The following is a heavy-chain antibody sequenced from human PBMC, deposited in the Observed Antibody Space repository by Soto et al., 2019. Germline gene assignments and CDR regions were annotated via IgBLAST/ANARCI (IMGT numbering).Heavy chain of an antibody. Sequence: GASVKVSCKASGYTFTSYAMHWVRQAPGQRLEWMGWINAGNGNTKYSQKFQGRVTITRDTSASTAYMELSSLRSEDTAVYYCARDPLGIAAAGLSPWGQGTLVTVSS. CDR2: INAGNGNT. J-gene: IGHJ5*02. V-gene: IGHV1-3*01. CDR3: ARDPLGIAAAGLSP. D-gene: IGHD6-13*01. CDR1: GYTFTSYA.